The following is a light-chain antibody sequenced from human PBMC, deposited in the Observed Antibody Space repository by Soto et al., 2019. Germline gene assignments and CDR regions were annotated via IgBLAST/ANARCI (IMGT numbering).Light chain of an antibody. J-gene: IGKJ1*01. CDR2: AAS. Sequence: AIRMTQSPSSLSASTGDRVTITCRASQGISSYLAWYQQKPGKAPKLLIYAASTLQSGVPSRYSGSGSGTDFTLTISCLQSEDFETYYCQQYSSYPWAFGQGNKVEIK. CDR3: QQYSSYPWA. CDR1: QGISSY. V-gene: IGKV1-8*01.